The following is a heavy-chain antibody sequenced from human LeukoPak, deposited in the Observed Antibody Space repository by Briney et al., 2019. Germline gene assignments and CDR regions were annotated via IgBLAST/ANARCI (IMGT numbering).Heavy chain of an antibody. J-gene: IGHJ3*02. CDR1: GFTFSSYG. V-gene: IGHV3-33*01. CDR3: ARDLERQIVVVSVGAFDN. D-gene: IGHD3-22*01. Sequence: QPGRSLRLSCAASGFTFSSYGMHWVRQAPGKGLEWVAVIWYDGSNKYYADSVKGRFTISRDNSKNTLYLQMNSLRAEETAVYYCARDLERQIVVVSVGAFDNWGQGTMVTVSS. CDR2: IWYDGSNK.